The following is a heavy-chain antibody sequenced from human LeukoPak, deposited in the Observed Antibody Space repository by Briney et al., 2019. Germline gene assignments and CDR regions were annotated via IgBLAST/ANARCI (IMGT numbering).Heavy chain of an antibody. Sequence: SETLSLTCAVYGGSFRGDYWSWIRQPPGKGLEWIGEIDHSGSTNYNPSLKSRVTISLDTSKNQFSLKLSSVTAADTAVYYCARLYYSDSSGYYYLKVKEIVQDYWGQGTLVTVPS. CDR3: ARLYYSDSSGYYYLKVKEIVQDY. J-gene: IGHJ4*02. V-gene: IGHV4-34*01. D-gene: IGHD3-22*01. CDR1: GGSFRGDY. CDR2: IDHSGST.